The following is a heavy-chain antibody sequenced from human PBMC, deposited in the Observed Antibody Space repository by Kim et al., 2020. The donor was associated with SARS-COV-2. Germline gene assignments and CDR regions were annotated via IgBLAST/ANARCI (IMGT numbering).Heavy chain of an antibody. V-gene: IGHV3-30*04. J-gene: IGHJ6*02. CDR1: GFTFSSYA. CDR2: ISYDGSNK. CDR3: ASLAAAGTWAKKNYYYYGMDV. Sequence: GGSLRLSCAASGFTFSSYAMHWVRQAPGKGLEWVAGISYDGSNKYYVDSVKGRFTISRDNSKNTQYLQMNSLRAEDTAVYYCASLAAAGTWAKKNYYYYGMDVWGPGTTVTVSS. D-gene: IGHD6-13*01.